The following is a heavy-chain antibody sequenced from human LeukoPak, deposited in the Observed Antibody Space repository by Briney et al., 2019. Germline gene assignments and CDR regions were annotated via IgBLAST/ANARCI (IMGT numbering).Heavy chain of an antibody. D-gene: IGHD3-10*01. J-gene: IGHJ3*02. CDR2: MNPNSGNT. CDR1: GYTFTSYD. V-gene: IGHV1-8*01. Sequence: ASVRVSCKASGYTFTSYDVNWVRQATGQGLEWMGWMNPNSGNTGYAQKFQGRVTMTRNTSITTAYMELSSLRSEDTAVYYCARGAYYGSGSYYSAFDIWGQGTMVTVSS. CDR3: ARGAYYGSGSYYSAFDI.